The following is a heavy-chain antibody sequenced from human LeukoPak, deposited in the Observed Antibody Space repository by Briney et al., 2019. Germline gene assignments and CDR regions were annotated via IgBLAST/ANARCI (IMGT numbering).Heavy chain of an antibody. CDR2: IKQDGSEK. J-gene: IGHJ4*02. Sequence: GGSLRLSCAASGFTFSSYGMHWVRQAPGKGQEWVANIKQDGSEKYYVDSVKGRFTISRDNAKNSLYLQMNSLRAEDTAVYYCARGIVVVPAAPADSSSWFPFDYWGQGTLVTVSS. D-gene: IGHD2-2*01. CDR3: ARGIVVVPAAPADSSSWFPFDY. V-gene: IGHV3-7*04. CDR1: GFTFSSYG.